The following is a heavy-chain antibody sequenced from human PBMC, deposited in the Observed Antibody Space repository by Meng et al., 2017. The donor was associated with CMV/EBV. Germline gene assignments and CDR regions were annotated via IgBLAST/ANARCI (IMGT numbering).Heavy chain of an antibody. Sequence: ASVKVSCKASGYTFSAFYIHWVRQAPGQGLEWMGWIYPNNGGTNNAQKFQGRVTMTRDTSIGTVYMDLSRLTSDDTAVYYCARVTRRVGTKYYFDYWGQGTRVTVSS. D-gene: IGHD1-26*01. CDR3: ARVTRRVGTKYYFDY. J-gene: IGHJ4*02. CDR1: GYTFSAFY. V-gene: IGHV1-2*02. CDR2: IYPNNGGT.